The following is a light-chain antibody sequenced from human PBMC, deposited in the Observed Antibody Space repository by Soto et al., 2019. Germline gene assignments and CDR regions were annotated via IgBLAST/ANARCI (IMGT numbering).Light chain of an antibody. J-gene: IGKJ2*01. CDR2: GAS. V-gene: IGKV3-15*01. CDR3: QQYYDWPPKYT. CDR1: QSVSTH. Sequence: EIVMTQSPATLSVSPGERVTLPCRASQSVSTHLAWYQQRPGQAPRLLIYGASTRATGVPGRFSGSGSGTEFTLTISSLQSEDFALYFCQQYYDWPPKYTFGQGTKLDIK.